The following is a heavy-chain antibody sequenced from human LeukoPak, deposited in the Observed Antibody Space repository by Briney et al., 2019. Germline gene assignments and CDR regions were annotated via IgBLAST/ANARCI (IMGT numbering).Heavy chain of an antibody. CDR1: GGSFSGYY. D-gene: IGHD3-3*02. CDR2: INHSGST. J-gene: IGHJ4*02. V-gene: IGHV4-34*01. Sequence: KSSETLSLTCAVYGGSFSGYYWSWIRQPPGKGLEWIGEINHSGSTNYNPSLKSRVTISVDTPKNQFSLKLSSVTAADTAVYYCARGISVDWGQGTLVTVSS. CDR3: ARGISVD.